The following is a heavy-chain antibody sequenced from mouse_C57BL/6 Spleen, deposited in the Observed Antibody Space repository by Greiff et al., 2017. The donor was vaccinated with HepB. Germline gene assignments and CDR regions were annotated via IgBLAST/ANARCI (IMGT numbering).Heavy chain of an antibody. V-gene: IGHV1-82*01. D-gene: IGHD3-2*02. CDR3: ARRSSGLYYFDY. CDR2: IYPGDGDT. CDR1: GYAFSSSW. Sequence: VQLQQSGPELVKPGASVKISCKASGYAFSSSWMNWVKQRPGKGLEWIGRIYPGDGDTNYNGKFKGKATLTADKSSSTAYMQLSSLTSEDSAVYFCARRSSGLYYFDYWGQGTTLTVSS. J-gene: IGHJ2*01.